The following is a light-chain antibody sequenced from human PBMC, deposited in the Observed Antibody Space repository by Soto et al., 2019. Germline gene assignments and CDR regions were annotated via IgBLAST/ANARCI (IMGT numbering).Light chain of an antibody. CDR3: SSYTSSSTGV. V-gene: IGLV2-14*01. CDR1: SSDVGGYNY. CDR2: DVS. J-gene: IGLJ3*02. Sequence: QSALTQPASVSGSPGQSITISRTGTSSDVGGYNYVSWYQQHPGKAPKLMIYDVSNRPSGVSNRFSGSKSGNTASLTISGLQAEDEADYYCSSYTSSSTGVFGGGTKLTVL.